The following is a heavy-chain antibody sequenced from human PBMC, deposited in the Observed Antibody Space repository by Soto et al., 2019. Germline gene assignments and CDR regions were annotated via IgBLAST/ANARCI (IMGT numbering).Heavy chain of an antibody. CDR3: ARNLWWSGQAHGGKQYFQH. J-gene: IGHJ1*01. V-gene: IGHV1-69*01. CDR1: GGTFSSYA. CDR2: IIPIFGTA. D-gene: IGHD2-21*01. Sequence: QVQLVQSGAEVKKPGSSVKVSCKASGGTFSSYAISWVRQAPGQGLEWMGGIIPIFGTANYAQKFQGRVKISADESRGTAYMERSSLRSEDTAVYYCARNLWWSGQAHGGKQYFQHWGQGTLVTVSS.